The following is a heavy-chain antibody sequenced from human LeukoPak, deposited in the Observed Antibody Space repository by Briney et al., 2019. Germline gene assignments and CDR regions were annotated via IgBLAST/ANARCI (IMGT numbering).Heavy chain of an antibody. V-gene: IGHV3-7*01. CDR2: IKEDGSER. D-gene: IGHD1-14*01. Sequence: PGGSLRLSCAASGFTFSTYWMSWVRLAPGKGLEWVANIKEDGSERYYVDSVKGRFTIPRDNANNSLYLQMNSLRADDTALYYCARDVIGHKEARSDYWGQGTLVTVSS. CDR3: ARDVIGHKEARSDY. CDR1: GFTFSTYW. J-gene: IGHJ4*02.